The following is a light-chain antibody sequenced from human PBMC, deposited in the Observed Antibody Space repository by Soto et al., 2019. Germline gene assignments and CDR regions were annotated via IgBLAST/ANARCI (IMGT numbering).Light chain of an antibody. J-gene: IGKJ3*01. CDR1: QSVLSSTNNKNN. CDR2: WAS. V-gene: IGKV4-1*01. Sequence: DIVMTQSPDSLAVSLGERATINCKSSQSVLSSTNNKNNEAWYQQKPGQPPQVHIYWASTRESRVPDRFSGSGSGTDFTLSVSSLQAEDVAVYYCQQSYTTPLTIGPGTKVDIK. CDR3: QQSYTTPLT.